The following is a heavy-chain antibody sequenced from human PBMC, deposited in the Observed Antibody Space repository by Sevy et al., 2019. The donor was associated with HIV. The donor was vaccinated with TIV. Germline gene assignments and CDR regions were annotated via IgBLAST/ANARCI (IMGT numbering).Heavy chain of an antibody. J-gene: IGHJ4*02. Sequence: GGSLRLSCSASGFSFFNAWMSWVRQAPGKGLEWVGRIKSETDGGTGENAGPVKGRFTISRDDSKDTLYLQMNSLKTDDTAVYYCTTERWGFFDTTPRYLLPYFDSWGQGTRVTVSS. CDR1: GFSFFNAW. CDR3: TTERWGFFDTTPRYLLPYFDS. V-gene: IGHV3-15*01. CDR2: IKSETDGGTG. D-gene: IGHD2-15*01.